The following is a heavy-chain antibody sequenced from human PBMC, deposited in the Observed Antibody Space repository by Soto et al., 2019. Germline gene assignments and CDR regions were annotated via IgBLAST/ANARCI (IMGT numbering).Heavy chain of an antibody. CDR1: GYSFTSYW. V-gene: IGHV5-51*01. Sequence: PGESQKISCKGSGYSFTSYWIGWVRQMPGKGLEWMGIIYPGDSDTRYSPSFQGQVAFSADKSISTAYLQWSGLKASDTAIYYCARRLSTGWFFDFWGQGTLVTVSS. J-gene: IGHJ4*02. D-gene: IGHD6-19*01. CDR3: ARRLSTGWFFDF. CDR2: IYPGDSDT.